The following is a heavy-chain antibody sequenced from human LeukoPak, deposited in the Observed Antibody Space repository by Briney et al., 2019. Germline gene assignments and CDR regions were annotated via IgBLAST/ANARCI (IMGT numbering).Heavy chain of an antibody. CDR3: ASGAGIAAPGTYDAFDI. J-gene: IGHJ3*02. V-gene: IGHV5-51*01. Sequence: GESLKISCKGSGYSFTTYWIGWVRQMPGKGLESMGINYPGDSDTKDSPSFQGQVTISADRSISTAYLQWSSLKASDTAMYYCASGAGIAAPGTYDAFDIWGQGTMVTVSS. D-gene: IGHD6-13*01. CDR2: NYPGDSDT. CDR1: GYSFTTYW.